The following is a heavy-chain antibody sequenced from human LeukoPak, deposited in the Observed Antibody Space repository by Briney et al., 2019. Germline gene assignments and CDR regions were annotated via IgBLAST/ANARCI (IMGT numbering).Heavy chain of an antibody. D-gene: IGHD2-15*01. CDR3: ARDRGRLFSGGEFDY. CDR2: ISPHNGRT. CDR1: GGTFSSYA. Sequence: ASVKVSCKASGGTFSSYAISWVRQAPGQGLEWMGWISPHNGRTDFAQNVRGRVSMTTNTSTNTAYMELRSLRLDDTAVYYCARDRGRLFSGGEFDYWGQGTLVTVSS. J-gene: IGHJ4*02. V-gene: IGHV1-18*01.